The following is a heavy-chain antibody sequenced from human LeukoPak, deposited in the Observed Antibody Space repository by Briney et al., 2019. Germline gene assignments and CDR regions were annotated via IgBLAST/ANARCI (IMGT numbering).Heavy chain of an antibody. Sequence: GGSLRLSCAASGFTLSSFEMNWVRQAPGKGLEWVSSISTSSSYIYYADSVKGRFTISRDNAKNSLYLQMNSLRAEDTAVYYCARVDPGSYLMFYYVDFWGQGTLVTVSS. J-gene: IGHJ4*02. CDR3: ARVDPGSYLMFYYVDF. V-gene: IGHV3-21*01. D-gene: IGHD3-10*01. CDR2: ISTSSSYI. CDR1: GFTLSSFE.